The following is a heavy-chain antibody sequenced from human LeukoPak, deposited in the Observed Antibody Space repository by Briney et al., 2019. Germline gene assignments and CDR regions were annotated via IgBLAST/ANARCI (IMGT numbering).Heavy chain of an antibody. Sequence: ASVKVSCKASGYTFTSYGISWVRQAPGQGLEWMGWISAYNGNTNYAQELQGRVTMTTDTSTSTAYMELRSLRSDDTAVYYCAREVRYSYGYQFDYWGQGTLVTVSS. CDR2: ISAYNGNT. V-gene: IGHV1-18*01. J-gene: IGHJ4*02. D-gene: IGHD5-18*01. CDR1: GYTFTSYG. CDR3: AREVRYSYGYQFDY.